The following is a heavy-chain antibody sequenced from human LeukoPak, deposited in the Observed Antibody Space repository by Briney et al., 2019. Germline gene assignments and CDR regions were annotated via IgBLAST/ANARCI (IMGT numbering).Heavy chain of an antibody. V-gene: IGHV3-33*01. J-gene: IGHJ4*02. CDR2: IWYDGSNK. Sequence: GGSLRLSCAASGFTFSSYGMRWVRQAPGKGLEWGAVIWYDGSNKYYADSVKGRFTISRDNSKNTLYLQMNSLRAEDTAVYYCASDSSSSWYGGGYFDYWGQGTLVTVSS. CDR1: GFTFSSYG. CDR3: ASDSSSSWYGGGYFDY. D-gene: IGHD6-13*01.